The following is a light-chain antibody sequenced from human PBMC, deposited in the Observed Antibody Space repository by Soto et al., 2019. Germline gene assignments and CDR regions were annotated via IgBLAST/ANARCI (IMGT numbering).Light chain of an antibody. V-gene: IGLV2-14*01. CDR1: SSDVGGYNY. CDR2: EVS. J-gene: IGLJ2*01. Sequence: QSALTQPASVSGSPGQSITISCTGTSSDVGGYNYVSWYQQHPGKAPKLMIYEVSNRPSGIPERFSGSKSGNTATLTISRVEAGDEADYYCQVWDSTSDHVVFGGGTKLTVL. CDR3: QVWDSTSDHVV.